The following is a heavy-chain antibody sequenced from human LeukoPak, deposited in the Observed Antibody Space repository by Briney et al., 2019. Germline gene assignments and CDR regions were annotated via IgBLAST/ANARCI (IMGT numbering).Heavy chain of an antibody. CDR2: INPNRGGT. CDR1: GYTFTGYY. D-gene: IGHD3-22*01. J-gene: IGHJ4*02. V-gene: IGHV1-2*06. Sequence: ASVKVSCKASGYTFTGYYMHWVRQAPGQGLEWMGRINPNRGGTNYAQKFQGRVTMTRDTSISTAYMELSRLRSDDTAVYYCARVAYYYDSSGKGAIDYWGQGTLVTVSS. CDR3: ARVAYYYDSSGKGAIDY.